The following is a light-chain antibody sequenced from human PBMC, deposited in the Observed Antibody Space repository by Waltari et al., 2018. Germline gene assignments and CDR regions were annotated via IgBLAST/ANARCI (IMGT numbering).Light chain of an antibody. CDR1: QRIKNN. V-gene: IGKV3-15*01. CDR3: QQYDNWPLT. J-gene: IGKJ5*01. CDR2: DAS. Sequence: TVMTQSPATLSVYPGERATLSRRARQRIKNNLAWYQQKGGQAPRLLLFDASTRATGISARFSGSGYGTEFTLTISSLQSEDFAVYYCQQYDNWPLTFGQGTRLDIK.